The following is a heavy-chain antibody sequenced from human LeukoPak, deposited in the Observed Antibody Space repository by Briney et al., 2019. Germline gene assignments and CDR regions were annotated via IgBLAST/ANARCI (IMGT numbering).Heavy chain of an antibody. V-gene: IGHV3-7*01. Sequence: GGSLRLSCAASGFTFSNYWMSWVRQAPEKGLEWVAYIKQDGSEKYYVDPVKGRFTISRDNAKKSLFLQMSSLRAEDTAVYYCARHVSTSRYSTFAYWGQGALVTVSS. CDR3: ARHVSTSRYSTFAY. D-gene: IGHD5-12*01. CDR1: GFTFSNYW. CDR2: IKQDGSEK. J-gene: IGHJ4*02.